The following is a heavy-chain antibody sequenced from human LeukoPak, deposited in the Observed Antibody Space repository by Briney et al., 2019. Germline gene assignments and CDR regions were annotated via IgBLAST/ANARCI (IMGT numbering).Heavy chain of an antibody. V-gene: IGHV3-74*01. CDR3: ARYYYGSGNFDY. CDR1: GFTFSSYW. J-gene: IGHJ4*02. CDR2: INSDGSST. Sequence: GGSLRLSCAASGFTFSSYWMHWVRQAPGKGLVWVSRINSDGSSTSYADSVKGRFTISRNNAKNTLYLQMNSLRAEDTAVYYCARYYYGSGNFDYWGQGTLVTVSS. D-gene: IGHD3-10*01.